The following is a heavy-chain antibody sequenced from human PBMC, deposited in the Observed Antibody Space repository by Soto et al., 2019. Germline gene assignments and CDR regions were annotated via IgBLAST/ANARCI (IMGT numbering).Heavy chain of an antibody. CDR1: GFTFSTFP. Sequence: PGGSLRLSCAASGFTFSTFPMHWVRQAPGKGLEWVALISHDGGNKYYADSVRGRFTISRDNSKNTLYLQMNSLRAEDTAVYYCARWNVQYDSYGYFWGQGTQVTVSS. V-gene: IGHV3-30-3*01. CDR3: ARWNVQYDSYGYF. CDR2: ISHDGGNK. D-gene: IGHD5-18*01. J-gene: IGHJ4*02.